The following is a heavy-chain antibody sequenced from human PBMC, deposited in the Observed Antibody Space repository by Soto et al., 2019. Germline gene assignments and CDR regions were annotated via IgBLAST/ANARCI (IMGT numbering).Heavy chain of an antibody. CDR2: FSASGGST. D-gene: IGHD3-10*01. Sequence: ELQLLESGGGLVQPGGSLRLSCAASGFTFSTYAMSWVRQAPGKGLEWVSGFSASGGSTYYTDSVKGRFIISRDNSKNTLYLQMNSLRGEDTAVYYCAKDRDYGSGSYYSAFDIWGQGTTVTVSS. J-gene: IGHJ3*02. V-gene: IGHV3-23*01. CDR3: AKDRDYGSGSYYSAFDI. CDR1: GFTFSTYA.